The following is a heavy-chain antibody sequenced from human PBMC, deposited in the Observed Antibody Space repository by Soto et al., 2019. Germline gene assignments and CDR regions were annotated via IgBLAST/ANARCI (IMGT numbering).Heavy chain of an antibody. CDR3: AKDFELPDGDYYHYGMDV. CDR1: GFDFSSHG. V-gene: IGHV3-30*18. Sequence: QVQLVESGGGVVQSGGSLRLSCLASGFDFSSHGMYWVRQAPGRGLEWVALISYEGSHKFYVDSLKGRFTISRDNSKHTLYLHMSGLRPKDTALYYCAKDFELPDGDYYHYGMDVWGQGTTVSVSS. J-gene: IGHJ6*02. CDR2: ISYEGSHK. D-gene: IGHD1-7*01.